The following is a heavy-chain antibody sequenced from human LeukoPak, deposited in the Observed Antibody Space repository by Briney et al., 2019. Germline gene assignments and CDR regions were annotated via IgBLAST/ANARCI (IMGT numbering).Heavy chain of an antibody. V-gene: IGHV4-31*03. CDR2: IYYSGSP. CDR1: GGSISSGGYY. D-gene: IGHD3-10*01. Sequence: SQTLSLTCTVSGGSISSGGYYWSWIRQHPGKGPEWIGYIYYSGSPYYKPALKSRVTISVDTSKNQFSLKLSSVTAADTAVYYCARDGSGSYYRDAFDIWGQGTMVTVSS. J-gene: IGHJ3*02. CDR3: ARDGSGSYYRDAFDI.